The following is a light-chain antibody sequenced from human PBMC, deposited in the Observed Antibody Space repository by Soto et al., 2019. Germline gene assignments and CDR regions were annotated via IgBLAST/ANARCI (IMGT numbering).Light chain of an antibody. CDR2: DTS. CDR1: HSVSSN. CDR3: QQYNNWPLWT. Sequence: TQSPPTLSESPGESSTHSCRASHSVSSNLAWYQQKPGQAPRLLIYDTSTRATGIPARFGGSGSGTEFALTISSLQSEDFAVYYCQQYNNWPLWTFAQGTKVDI. J-gene: IGKJ1*01. V-gene: IGKV3-15*01.